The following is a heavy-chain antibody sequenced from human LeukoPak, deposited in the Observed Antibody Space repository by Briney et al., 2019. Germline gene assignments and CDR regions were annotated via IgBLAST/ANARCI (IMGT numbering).Heavy chain of an antibody. V-gene: IGHV1-2*02. CDR3: ARTGTYYDFWSGYHDY. CDR1: GYTFTGYY. D-gene: IGHD3-3*01. J-gene: IGHJ4*02. Sequence: ASVKVSCKASGYTFTGYYMHWVRQAPGQGLEWMGWINPNSGGTNCAQKFQGRVTMTRDPSISTAYMELSRLRSDDTAVYYCARTGTYYDFWSGYHDYWGQGTLVTVSS. CDR2: INPNSGGT.